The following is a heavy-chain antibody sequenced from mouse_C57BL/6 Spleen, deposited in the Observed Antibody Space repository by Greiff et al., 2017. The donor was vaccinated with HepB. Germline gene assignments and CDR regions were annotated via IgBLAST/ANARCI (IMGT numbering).Heavy chain of an antibody. J-gene: IGHJ1*03. CDR2: ISSGSSTI. Sequence: EVKLMESGGGLVKPGGSLKLSCAASGFTFSDYGMHWVRQAPEKGLEWVAYISSGSSTIYYADTVKGRFTISRDNAKNTLFLQMTSLRSEDTAMYYCARPDTDWDFDVWGTGTTVTVSS. CDR1: GFTFSDYG. CDR3: ARPDTDWDFDV. V-gene: IGHV5-17*01.